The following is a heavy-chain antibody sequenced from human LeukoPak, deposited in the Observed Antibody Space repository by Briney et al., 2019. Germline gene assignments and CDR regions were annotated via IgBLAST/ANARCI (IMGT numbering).Heavy chain of an antibody. V-gene: IGHV1-69*02. D-gene: IGHD6-19*01. CDR1: GYTFTGYY. J-gene: IGHJ4*02. CDR2: IIPILGIA. Sequence: ASVKVSCKASGYTFTGYYMHWVRQAPGQGLEWMGRIIPILGIANYAQKSQGRVTITADKSTSTAYMELRSLRSDDTAVYYCAKSSGWYDYWGQGTLVTVSS. CDR3: AKSSGWYDY.